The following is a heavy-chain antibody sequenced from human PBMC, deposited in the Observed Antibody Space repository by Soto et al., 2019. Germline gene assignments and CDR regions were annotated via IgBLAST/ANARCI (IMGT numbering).Heavy chain of an antibody. CDR2: VTGGGHTT. Sequence: PGGSLRLSCTTSGFTFDDYAMSWVRQAPGKGLEWVSTVTGGGHTTYNADSVNGRFTISRDNSKNTLYLQMNNLRAEDTAIYYCASSSGDLDVYGMDIWGPGTTVTVSS. J-gene: IGHJ6*02. CDR1: GFTFDDYA. V-gene: IGHV3-23*01. CDR3: ASSSGDLDVYGMDI. D-gene: IGHD3-10*01.